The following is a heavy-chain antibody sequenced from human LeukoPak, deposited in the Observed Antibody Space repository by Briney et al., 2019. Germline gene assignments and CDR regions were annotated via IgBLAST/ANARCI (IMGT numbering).Heavy chain of an antibody. Sequence: PGGSLRLSCAASGFTFSDYAMTWVRQAPGKGLEWVSGISGFGGSTYYADSMKGRFTISRDNSKNTLFLQMHSLRADDTAVYYCARPKYSNSCYWFDPWGQGTLVTVSS. D-gene: IGHD2-2*01. J-gene: IGHJ5*02. CDR3: ARPKYSNSCYWFDP. CDR1: GFTFSDYA. V-gene: IGHV3-23*01. CDR2: ISGFGGST.